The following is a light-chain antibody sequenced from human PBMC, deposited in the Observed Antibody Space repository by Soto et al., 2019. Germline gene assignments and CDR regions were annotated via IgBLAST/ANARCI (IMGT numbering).Light chain of an antibody. Sequence: IVMTQSPATLSVSPGERAPLSCRASLSVSRNLAWYQQKPGQAPRLLIYGASSRATGIPDRFSGSGSGTEFTLTISSLQSEDFAVYYCQQYNNAAITFGGGTKVDIK. CDR3: QQYNNAAIT. J-gene: IGKJ4*01. CDR1: LSVSRN. CDR2: GAS. V-gene: IGKV3D-15*01.